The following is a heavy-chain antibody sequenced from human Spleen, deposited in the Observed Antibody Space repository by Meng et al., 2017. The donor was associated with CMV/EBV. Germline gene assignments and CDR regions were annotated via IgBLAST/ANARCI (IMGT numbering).Heavy chain of an antibody. D-gene: IGHD2-2*01. J-gene: IGHJ5*02. Sequence: SVKVSCKASGGTFSSYAISWVRQAPGQGLEWMGGIIPIFGTANYAQKFQGRVTITTDESTSTAYMELSSLRSEDTAVYYCARDLGQTHVSSTTHWFDPWGQGTLVTVSS. CDR2: IIPIFGTA. CDR3: ARDLGQTHVSSTTHWFDP. CDR1: GGTFSSYA. V-gene: IGHV1-69*05.